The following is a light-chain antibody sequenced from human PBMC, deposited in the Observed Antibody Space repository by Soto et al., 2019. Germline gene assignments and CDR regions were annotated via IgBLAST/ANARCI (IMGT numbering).Light chain of an antibody. J-gene: IGLJ3*02. V-gene: IGLV2-23*01. CDR3: CSYAGSSTLV. CDR1: SSDVGSYNF. Sequence: QSVLTQPASVSGSPGQSITISCTGTSSDVGSYNFVSWYQQHPGKAPKVMIYEGSKRPSGVSNRFSGSKSGKTASLTISGLQAEDEADYYCCSYAGSSTLVFGGGTKL. CDR2: EGS.